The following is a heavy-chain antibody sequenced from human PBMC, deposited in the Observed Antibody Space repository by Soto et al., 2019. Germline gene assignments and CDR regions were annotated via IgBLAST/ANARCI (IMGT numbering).Heavy chain of an antibody. Sequence: SETLSLTCAVYGGSCSGYYWSWIRQPPGKGLEWIGEINHSGSTNYNPSLKSRVTISVDTSKNQFSLKLSSVTAADTAVYYCARAVVVVAATRRSWFDPWGQGTLVTVSS. CDR3: ARAVVVVAATRRSWFDP. D-gene: IGHD2-15*01. CDR2: INHSGST. V-gene: IGHV4-34*01. J-gene: IGHJ5*02. CDR1: GGSCSGYY.